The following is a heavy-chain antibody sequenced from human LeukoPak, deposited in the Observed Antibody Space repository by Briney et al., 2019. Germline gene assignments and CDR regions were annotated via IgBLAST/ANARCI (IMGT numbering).Heavy chain of an antibody. Sequence: SETLSLTCTVSGGSISSYYWSWIRQPPGKGLEWIGYIYYSGSTNYNPSLKSRVTISVDTSKNQFSLKLSSVTAADTAVYYCARDSPYGDGDYWGQGTLVTVSS. CDR3: ARDSPYGDGDY. J-gene: IGHJ4*02. CDR1: GGSISSYY. CDR2: IYYSGST. V-gene: IGHV4-59*01. D-gene: IGHD4-17*01.